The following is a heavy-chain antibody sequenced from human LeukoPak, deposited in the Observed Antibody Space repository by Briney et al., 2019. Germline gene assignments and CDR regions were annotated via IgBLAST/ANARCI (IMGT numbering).Heavy chain of an antibody. CDR1: GGSFSGYY. CDR3: ARGGGSGWYVDY. J-gene: IGHJ4*02. CDR2: INHSGST. Sequence: SETLSLTCAVYGGSFSGYYWSWIRQPPGKGLEWIGEINHSGSTNYNPSLKSRVTISVDTSKNQFSLKLSSVTAADTAVYYCARGGGSGWYVDYWGQGTLVTISS. D-gene: IGHD6-19*01. V-gene: IGHV4-34*01.